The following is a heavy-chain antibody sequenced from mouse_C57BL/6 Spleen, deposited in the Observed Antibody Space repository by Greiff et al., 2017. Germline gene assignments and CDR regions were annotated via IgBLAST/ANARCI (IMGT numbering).Heavy chain of an antibody. J-gene: IGHJ3*01. Sequence: VQLQQSGAELVRPGASVKLSCTASGFNIKDDYMHWVKQRPEQGLEWIGWIDPENGDTEYASKFQGKATITADTSSNTAYLQLSSLTSEDTAVYYCTSDLTRCAYWGQGTLVTVSA. CDR3: TSDLTRCAY. CDR1: GFNIKDDY. V-gene: IGHV14-4*01. CDR2: IDPENGDT.